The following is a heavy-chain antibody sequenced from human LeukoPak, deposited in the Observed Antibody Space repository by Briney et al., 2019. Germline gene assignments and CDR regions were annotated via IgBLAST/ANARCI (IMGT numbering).Heavy chain of an antibody. CDR3: ARDLSSTSNWEFDY. D-gene: IGHD7-27*01. CDR1: GYTFTGYY. CDR2: INPNSGGT. J-gene: IGHJ4*02. Sequence: ASVKVSCKASGYTFTGYYMHWVRQAPGQGLEWMGRINPNSGGTNYAQKFQGRVIMTRDTSISTAYMELSRLTSDDTAVYYCARDLSSTSNWEFDYWGQGTLVTVSS. V-gene: IGHV1-2*06.